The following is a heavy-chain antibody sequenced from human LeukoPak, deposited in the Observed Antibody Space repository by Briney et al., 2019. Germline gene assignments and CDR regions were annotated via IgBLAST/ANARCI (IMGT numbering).Heavy chain of an antibody. CDR1: GFTFSSYS. CDR2: ISSSSSTI. J-gene: IGHJ4*02. Sequence: GGSLRLSCAASGFTFSSYSMNWVRQAPGKGLEWVSYISSSSSTIYYADSVKGRFTISRDNAKNSLYLQMNSLRAEDTAVYYCAREGLRGYSYGTLYYFDYWGQGTLVTVSS. V-gene: IGHV3-48*01. CDR3: AREGLRGYSYGTLYYFDY. D-gene: IGHD5-18*01.